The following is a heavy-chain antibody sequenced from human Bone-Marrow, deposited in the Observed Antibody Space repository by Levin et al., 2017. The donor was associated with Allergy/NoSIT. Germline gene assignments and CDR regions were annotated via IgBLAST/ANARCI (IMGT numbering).Heavy chain of an antibody. D-gene: IGHD2-2*01. J-gene: IGHJ4*02. CDR3: ASGRYCSSTSCYLFDY. CDR2: IYYSGST. V-gene: IGHV4-31*03. CDR1: GGSISSGGYY. Sequence: NPSETLSLTCTVSGGSISSGGYYWSWIRQHPGKGLEWIGYIYYSGSTYYNPSLKSRVTISVDTSKNQFSLKLSSVTAADTAVYYCASGRYCSSTSCYLFDYWGQGTLVTVSS.